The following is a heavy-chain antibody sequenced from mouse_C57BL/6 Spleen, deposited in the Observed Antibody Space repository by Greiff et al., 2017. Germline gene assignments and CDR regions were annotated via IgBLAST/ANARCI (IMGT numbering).Heavy chain of an antibody. D-gene: IGHD2-4*01. CDR3: AREGDYDRFAY. Sequence: VKLMESGAELVRPGTSVKVSCKASGYAFTNYLIEWVKQRPGQGLEWIGVINPGSGGTNYNEKFKGKATLTADKSSSTAYMQLSSLTSEDSAVYFCAREGDYDRFAYWGQGTLVTVSA. J-gene: IGHJ3*01. CDR2: INPGSGGT. V-gene: IGHV1-54*01. CDR1: GYAFTNYL.